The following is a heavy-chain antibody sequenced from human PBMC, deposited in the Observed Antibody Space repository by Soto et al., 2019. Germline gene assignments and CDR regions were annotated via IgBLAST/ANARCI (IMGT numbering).Heavy chain of an antibody. CDR2: IIPIFGTA. CDR1: GGTFSSYA. V-gene: IGHV1-69*01. J-gene: IGHJ4*02. D-gene: IGHD3-3*01. CDR3: ARVKLYDFFSSPGAGAFDY. Sequence: QVQLVQSGAEVKKPGSSVKVSCKASGGTFSSYAISWVRQAPGQGLEWMGGIIPIFGTANYAQKFQGRVTITADESTSTAYMELSSLRSEDTAVYYCARVKLYDFFSSPGAGAFDYWGQGTLVTVSS.